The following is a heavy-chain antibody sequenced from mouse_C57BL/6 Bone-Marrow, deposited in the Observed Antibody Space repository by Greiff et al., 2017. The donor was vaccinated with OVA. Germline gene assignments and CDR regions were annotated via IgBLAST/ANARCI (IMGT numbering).Heavy chain of an antibody. CDR2: IYPRSGNT. CDR1: GYTFTSYG. CDR3: ARGGAYFMCY. J-gene: IGHJ2*01. V-gene: IGHV1-81*01. Sequence: QVQLKQSGAELARPGASVKLSCKASGYTFTSYGISWVKQRTGQGLEWIGEIYPRSGNTYYNEKLKGKATLTADKSSSTAYMELRSLTSEDSAVYFCARGGAYFMCYWGQGTTLTVSS. D-gene: IGHD2-10*01.